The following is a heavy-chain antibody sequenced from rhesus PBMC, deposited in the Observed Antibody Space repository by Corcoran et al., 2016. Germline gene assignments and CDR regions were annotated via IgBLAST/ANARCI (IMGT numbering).Heavy chain of an antibody. J-gene: IGHJ4*01. V-gene: IGHV1-200*01. CDR2: NKPNNGNT. Sequence: QVQLVQSGAEVKKPGTSVKLSCKASGYTFTSYYINWVRQAPGQVLEWMGWNKPNNGNTGYAQKFQGRVTKTRDTSTSTAYMELNSMRSEDTAVYYCAKNYYSGSYYSRDFDYWGQGVLVTVSS. CDR3: AKNYYSGSYYSRDFDY. D-gene: IGHD3-16*01. CDR1: GYTFTSYY.